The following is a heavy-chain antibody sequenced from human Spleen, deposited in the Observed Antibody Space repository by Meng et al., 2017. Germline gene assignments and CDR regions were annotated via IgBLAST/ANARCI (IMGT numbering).Heavy chain of an antibody. V-gene: IGHV2-5*02. Sequence: SGPTLVKPTQTLTLTCTFSGFSLSTGGVGVGWIRQHPGKDLEWLALIYWDDDKRYSPSLKSRLTITKDTSKNQVVLTMTNMDPVDTATYYCAHSRITIFGVARGAFDIWGQGTMVTVSS. D-gene: IGHD3-3*01. CDR1: GFSLSTGGVG. CDR3: AHSRITIFGVARGAFDI. CDR2: IYWDDDK. J-gene: IGHJ3*02.